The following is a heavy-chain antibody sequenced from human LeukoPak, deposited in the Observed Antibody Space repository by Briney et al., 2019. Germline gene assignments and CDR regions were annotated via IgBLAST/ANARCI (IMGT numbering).Heavy chain of an antibody. V-gene: IGHV3-23*01. D-gene: IGHD5-12*01. CDR2: ISGSGGST. CDR3: AKERDLVAATYYFDY. CDR1: GFTFSSYA. J-gene: IGHJ4*02. Sequence: GGSLRLSCAASGFTFSSYAMSWVRQAPGKGLEWVSAISGSGGSTYYADSVKGRFTISRDNSKNTMYLQMSSLRAEDTAVYYCAKERDLVAATYYFDYLGQGTLVTVSS.